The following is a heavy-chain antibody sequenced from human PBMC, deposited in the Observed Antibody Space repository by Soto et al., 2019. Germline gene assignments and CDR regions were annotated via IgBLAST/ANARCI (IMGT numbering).Heavy chain of an antibody. CDR3: AKGVAGEDSAFPYYFDY. Sequence: GGSLRLSCAASGFTFSSYGMHWVRQAPGKGLEWVAVISYDGSNKYYTDSVKGRFTISRDNSKNTLYLQMNSLRAEDTAVYYCAKGVAGEDSAFPYYFDYWGQGTLVTVSS. CDR1: GFTFSSYG. V-gene: IGHV3-30*18. CDR2: ISYDGSNK. J-gene: IGHJ4*02. D-gene: IGHD6-19*01.